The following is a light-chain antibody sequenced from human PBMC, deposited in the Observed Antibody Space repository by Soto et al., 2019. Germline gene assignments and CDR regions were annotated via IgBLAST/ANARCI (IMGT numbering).Light chain of an antibody. CDR3: SSYTLTNWV. CDR1: SSDVGGYDF. CDR2: DVS. Sequence: QSALTQPASVSGSPGQSITISCTGTSSDVGGYDFVSWYQQHPDKAPKLMIFDVSDRPSGVSNRFSGSKSGNTASLTISGLQPEDEADYYCSSYTLTNWVFGGGTKLTFL. J-gene: IGLJ3*02. V-gene: IGLV2-14*01.